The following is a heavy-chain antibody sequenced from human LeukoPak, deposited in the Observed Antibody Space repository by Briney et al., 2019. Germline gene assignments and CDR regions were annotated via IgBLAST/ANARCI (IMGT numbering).Heavy chain of an antibody. D-gene: IGHD2-2*01. CDR3: VSRLYQLLLSGADADY. V-gene: IGHV3-7*01. CDR1: GFTFSDYY. Sequence: PGGSLRLSRAASGFTFSDYYMSWVRQAPGKGLEWVANIKPDASGKHYVDSVKGRFTISRDNAKNSLYLQMNSLRAEDTAVYYCVSRLYQLLLSGADADYWGQGTLVTVSS. J-gene: IGHJ4*02. CDR2: IKPDASGK.